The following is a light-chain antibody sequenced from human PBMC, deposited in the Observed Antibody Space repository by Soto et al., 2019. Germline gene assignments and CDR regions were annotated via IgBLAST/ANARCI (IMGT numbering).Light chain of an antibody. Sequence: DIQMTQSPSTQSASVGDRGTITCRASQSISSWLAWYQQKPGKAPKLLIYDASSVESGVPSRFSGSGSGTELTLTLSSRQPDDFATYYCQQYNSYSWTFGQGTKVEIK. J-gene: IGKJ1*01. CDR3: QQYNSYSWT. CDR2: DAS. V-gene: IGKV1-5*01. CDR1: QSISSW.